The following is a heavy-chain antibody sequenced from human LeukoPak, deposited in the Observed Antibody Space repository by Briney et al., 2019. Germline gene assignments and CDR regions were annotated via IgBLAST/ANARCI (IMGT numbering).Heavy chain of an antibody. J-gene: IGHJ5*01. CDR2: IKGDGRHT. V-gene: IGHV3-74*01. Sequence: GGSLRLSCAASGFTFSSYWMHWVRQAPGKGLVWVSRIKGDGRHTIYADSVKGRFTISRDNAKNTLYLQMKSLRAEDTAVYYCVRDWDHYDFDSWDQGTLVTVSS. CDR1: GFTFSSYW. CDR3: VRDWDHYDFDS. D-gene: IGHD3-16*01.